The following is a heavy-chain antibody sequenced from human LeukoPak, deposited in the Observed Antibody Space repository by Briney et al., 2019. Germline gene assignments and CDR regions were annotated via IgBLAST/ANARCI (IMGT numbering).Heavy chain of an antibody. Sequence: GGSLSPSCAPSAFTFSTYRMNWFRQPPGKGLEWVSSISSSSSYIYYADSVKGRFTLSRDNARNSLYLQMNSLRAEDTAVYYCARDVEYYYFDYWGQGTLVTVSS. CDR3: ARDVEYYYFDY. CDR2: ISSSSSYI. J-gene: IGHJ4*02. CDR1: AFTFSTYR. D-gene: IGHD2/OR15-2a*01. V-gene: IGHV3-21*01.